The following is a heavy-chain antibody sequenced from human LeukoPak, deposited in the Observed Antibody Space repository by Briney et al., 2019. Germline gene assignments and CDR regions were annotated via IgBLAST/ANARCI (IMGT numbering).Heavy chain of an antibody. D-gene: IGHD6-13*01. V-gene: IGHV4-38-2*02. CDR1: GYSISSGYY. J-gene: IGHJ5*02. CDR3: AREPQRRGTYSSSSVP. Sequence: PSETLSLTCAVSGYSISSGYYWGWIRQPPGKGLEWIGSIYHSGSTYYSPSLKSRVTISVDTSKNQFSLKLSSVTAADTAVYYCAREPQRRGTYSSSSVPWGQGTLVTVSS. CDR2: IYHSGST.